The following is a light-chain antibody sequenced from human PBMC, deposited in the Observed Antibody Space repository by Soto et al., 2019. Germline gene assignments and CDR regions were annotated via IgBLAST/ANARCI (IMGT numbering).Light chain of an antibody. J-gene: IGKJ1*01. CDR1: QSVSSY. Sequence: EIVLTQSPATLSLSPGERATLSCRASQSVSSYLAWYQQKPGQAPRLLIYDASNRATGIPARFSGSGSGTDFTLTISSLEPEDCAVYYCQQSSNWPPWTFGQGTKVEIK. CDR3: QQSSNWPPWT. V-gene: IGKV3-11*01. CDR2: DAS.